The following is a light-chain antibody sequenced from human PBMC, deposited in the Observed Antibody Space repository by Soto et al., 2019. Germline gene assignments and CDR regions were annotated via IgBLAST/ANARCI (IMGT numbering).Light chain of an antibody. CDR3: CAYAGSYTLRV. Sequence: QSVLTQPRSVSGSPGQSVTISCTGTSSDVGGYNYVSWYQHHPGKAPKLMIYDVAKRPSGVPDRFSGSKSGNTASLTISGLQADDEADYYCCAYAGSYTLRVFGGGTKLTVL. V-gene: IGLV2-11*01. CDR2: DVA. J-gene: IGLJ2*01. CDR1: SSDVGGYNY.